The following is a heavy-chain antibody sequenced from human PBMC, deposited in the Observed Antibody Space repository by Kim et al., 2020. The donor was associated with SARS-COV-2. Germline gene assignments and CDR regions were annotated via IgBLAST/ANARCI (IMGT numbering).Heavy chain of an antibody. D-gene: IGHD2-2*01. CDR1: GGSISSGSYY. CDR2: IYTSGST. V-gene: IGHV4-61*02. J-gene: IGHJ3*02. Sequence: SETLSLTCTVSGGSISSGSYYWSWIRQPAGKGLEWIGRIYTSGSTNYNPSLKSRVTISVDTSKNQFSLKLSSVTAADTAVYYCARVPSKIPAAISRDAFDIWGQGTMVTVSS. CDR3: ARVPSKIPAAISRDAFDI.